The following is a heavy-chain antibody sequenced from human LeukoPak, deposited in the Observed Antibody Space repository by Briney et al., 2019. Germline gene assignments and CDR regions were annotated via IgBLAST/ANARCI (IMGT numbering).Heavy chain of an antibody. CDR2: ISPSSGT. CDR1: GFTFSSYA. V-gene: IGHV3-23*01. CDR3: ARPQSSSGYYWPFDD. J-gene: IGHJ4*02. Sequence: PGGSLRLSCAPSGFTFSSYAMRWVRQAPGKGLEWVSAISPSSGTFYADSVKGRFTISRDNSKNTLYLQMNSLRAEDTAVYYCARPQSSSGYYWPFDDWGQGTLVSVSS. D-gene: IGHD3-22*01.